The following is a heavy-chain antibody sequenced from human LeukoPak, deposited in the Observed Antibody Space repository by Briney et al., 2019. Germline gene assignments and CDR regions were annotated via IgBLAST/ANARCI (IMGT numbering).Heavy chain of an antibody. CDR2: IKQDGSEK. V-gene: IGHV3-7*01. D-gene: IGHD3-10*01. CDR3: ARDLEGRVRGVVDY. J-gene: IGHJ4*02. Sequence: PGRSLRLSCAASGFTFSSYAMHWVRQAPGKGLEWVANIKQDGSEKYYVDSVKGRFTVSRDNAKNSLYLQMNSLRAEDTAAYYCARDLEGRVRGVVDYWGQGTLVTVSS. CDR1: GFTFSSYA.